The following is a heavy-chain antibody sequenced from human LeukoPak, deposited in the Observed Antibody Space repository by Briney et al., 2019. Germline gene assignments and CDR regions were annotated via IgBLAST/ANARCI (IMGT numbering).Heavy chain of an antibody. V-gene: IGHV1-46*01. J-gene: IGHJ5*02. CDR3: ARDRLVVVIRDNWFDP. D-gene: IGHD3-22*01. Sequence: ASVKVSCKASGYTFTGYYMHWVRQAPGQGLEWMGIINPSGGSTSYAQKFQGRVTMTRDTSTSTVYMELSSLRSEDTAVYYCARDRLVVVIRDNWFDPWGQGTLVTVSS. CDR1: GYTFTGYY. CDR2: INPSGGST.